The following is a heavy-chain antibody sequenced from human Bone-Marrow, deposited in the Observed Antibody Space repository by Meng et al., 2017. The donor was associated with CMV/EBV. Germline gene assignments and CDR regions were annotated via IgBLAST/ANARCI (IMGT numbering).Heavy chain of an antibody. V-gene: IGHV4-59*08. J-gene: IGHJ4*02. D-gene: IGHD6-6*01. Sequence: GSLRLSCTVSGGSIIGYYWSWVRQSPGKGLEWIAYIYYSGSTNYNPSLKSRVTISVDTSKNQFSLKLSSVTAADTAVYYCAKGSSSPYYFDYWGQGTLVTVSS. CDR1: GGSIIGYY. CDR2: IYYSGST. CDR3: AKGSSSPYYFDY.